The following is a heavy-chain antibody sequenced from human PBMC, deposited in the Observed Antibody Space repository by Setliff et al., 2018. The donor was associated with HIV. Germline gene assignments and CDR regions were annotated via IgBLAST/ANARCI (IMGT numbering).Heavy chain of an antibody. Sequence: ASVKVSCKASGYTFTSYGISWVRQAPGQGLEWMGWISAYNGNTNYAQKLQGRVTMTTDTSTSTAYMELRSLRSDDTAVYYCARSSGQQLVLYAFDIWGQGTMVTVSS. J-gene: IGHJ3*02. V-gene: IGHV1-18*01. CDR3: ARSSGQQLVLYAFDI. D-gene: IGHD6-13*01. CDR2: ISAYNGNT. CDR1: GYTFTSYG.